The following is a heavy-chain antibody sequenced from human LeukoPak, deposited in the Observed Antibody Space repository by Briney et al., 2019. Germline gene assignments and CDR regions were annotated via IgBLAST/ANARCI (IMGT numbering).Heavy chain of an antibody. V-gene: IGHV4-59*08. D-gene: IGHD3-10*01. J-gene: IGHJ4*02. Sequence: PSETLSLTCTVSGGSIRGYYWSWIRQPPGKGLECIGYISYSGSTNYNPSLKSRLTISVDTSKKQFSLKLSSVTAADTAVYYCATSKLQLFPFDYWGQGTLVTVSS. CDR3: ATSKLQLFPFDY. CDR2: ISYSGST. CDR1: GGSIRGYY.